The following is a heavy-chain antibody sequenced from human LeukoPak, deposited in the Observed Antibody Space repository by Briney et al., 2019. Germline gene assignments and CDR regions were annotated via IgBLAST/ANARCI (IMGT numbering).Heavy chain of an antibody. J-gene: IGHJ4*02. CDR3: ARDLTHRRNYDSSGYQIVPAF. CDR1: GGTFSSYA. Sequence: ASVKVSCKASGGTFSSYAVGWVRQAPGQGLEWMGWISAYNGNTNYAQKLQGRVTMTTDTSTSTAYMELRSLRSDDTAVYYCARDLTHRRNYDSSGYQIVPAFWGQGTLVTVSS. D-gene: IGHD3-22*01. V-gene: IGHV1-18*01. CDR2: ISAYNGNT.